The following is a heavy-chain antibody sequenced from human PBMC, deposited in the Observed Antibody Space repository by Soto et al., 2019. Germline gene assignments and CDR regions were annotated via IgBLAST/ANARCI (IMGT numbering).Heavy chain of an antibody. D-gene: IGHD3-22*01. J-gene: IGHJ5*01. CDR1: GGSVTSSSYY. Sequence: SETLSLTCTVSGGSVTSSSYYWGWIRQPPGKGLERIGNIYYSGSTYYNPSLKSRVTISLETSKSQFSLRLTSVTAADTAVYYFARLGAYYQSLDTWGPGTMVTVSS. CDR3: ARLGAYYQSLDT. V-gene: IGHV4-39*07. CDR2: IYYSGST.